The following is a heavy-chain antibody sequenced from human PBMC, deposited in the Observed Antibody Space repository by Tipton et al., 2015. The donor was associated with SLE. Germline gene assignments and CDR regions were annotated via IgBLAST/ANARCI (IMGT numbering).Heavy chain of an antibody. J-gene: IGHJ6*03. CDR2: IYYSGST. D-gene: IGHD3-22*01. Sequence: TLSLTCTVSNGSISSYYWSWIRQPPGKGLEWIGYIYYSGSTNYNPSLKSRVTISVDTSKNQFSLKLSSVTAADTAVYYCARGRSYDSSGYYFYYYYYMDVWGKGTTVTVSS. CDR1: NGSISSYY. CDR3: ARGRSYDSSGYYFYYYYYMDV. V-gene: IGHV4-59*01.